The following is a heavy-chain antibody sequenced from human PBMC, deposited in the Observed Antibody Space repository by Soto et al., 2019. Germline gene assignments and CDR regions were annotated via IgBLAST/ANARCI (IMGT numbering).Heavy chain of an antibody. Sequence: PSETLSLTCTVSGGCISSYYWSWIRQPPGKGLEWIGYIYYSGSTNYNPSLKSRVTISVDTSKNQFSLKLSSVTAADTAVYYCARALGAVSFDYWGQGTLVTVSS. CDR3: ARALGAVSFDY. CDR2: IYYSGST. CDR1: GGCISSYY. D-gene: IGHD4-17*01. J-gene: IGHJ4*02. V-gene: IGHV4-59*01.